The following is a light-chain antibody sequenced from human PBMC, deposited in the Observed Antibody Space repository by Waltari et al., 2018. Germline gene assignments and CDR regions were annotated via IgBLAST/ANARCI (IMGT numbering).Light chain of an antibody. CDR3: QQYGSSPYT. Sequence: EIVLTQSPGTLSLSPGERATLSCRASQSFSSSYLAWYQQKPGQAPRHLIYGASSRATDIPDRFSGRGSGTDFTLTITRLEPEDFAVYYCQQYGSSPYTFGQGTKLEIK. CDR2: GAS. V-gene: IGKV3-20*01. CDR1: QSFSSSY. J-gene: IGKJ2*01.